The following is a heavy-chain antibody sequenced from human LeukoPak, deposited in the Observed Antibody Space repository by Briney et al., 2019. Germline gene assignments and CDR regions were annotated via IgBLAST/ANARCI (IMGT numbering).Heavy chain of an antibody. Sequence: GGSLRLSCAASGFTFSSYWMHWVRQAPGKGLVWVSRINSDGGSTSYADSVKGRFTISRDNAKNTLYLQMNSLRAEDTAVYYCARDKGGSYEVDYWGQGTLVTVSS. CDR1: GFTFSSYW. D-gene: IGHD1-26*01. V-gene: IGHV3-74*01. CDR3: ARDKGGSYEVDY. CDR2: INSDGGST. J-gene: IGHJ4*02.